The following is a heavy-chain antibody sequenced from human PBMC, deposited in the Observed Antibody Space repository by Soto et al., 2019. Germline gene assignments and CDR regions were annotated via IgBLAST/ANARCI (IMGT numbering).Heavy chain of an antibody. CDR3: ASSEVVGATKIPTLDY. CDR2: IRASNGNT. J-gene: IGHJ4*02. Sequence: QVQLVQSGTEVKKPGASVKVSCKASDYTFINYGITWVRQAPGQGLEWMGWIRASNGNTNYAQKFQGRVTMTTDTSTITAYMELRSLRSDDTAVYYCASSEVVGATKIPTLDYWGQGTLVTFSS. D-gene: IGHD1-26*01. V-gene: IGHV1-18*01. CDR1: DYTFINYG.